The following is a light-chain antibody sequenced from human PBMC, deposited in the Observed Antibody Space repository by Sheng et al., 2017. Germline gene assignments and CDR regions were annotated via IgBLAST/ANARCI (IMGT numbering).Light chain of an antibody. V-gene: IGLV2-14*01. CDR1: SSDVGGYNS. CDR2: DVT. Sequence: QSALTQPASVSESPGQSITISCTGTSSDVGGYNSVSWYQQHPGKAPKVMIYDVTNRPSGVSNRFSGSKSGNTASLTISGLQAEDEADYYCSSYTSRSTWVFGGGTRLTVL. CDR3: SSYTSRSTWV. J-gene: IGLJ3*02.